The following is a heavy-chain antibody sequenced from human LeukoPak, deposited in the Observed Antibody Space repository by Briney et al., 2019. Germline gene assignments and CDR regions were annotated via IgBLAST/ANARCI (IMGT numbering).Heavy chain of an antibody. D-gene: IGHD6-19*01. CDR1: GFTFSRYA. J-gene: IGHJ4*02. Sequence: GGSLRLSCSASGFTFSRYAMNWVRQAAGKGLECVSAISSNGGITYYADCVKGRLTISRENTKNTMYLQMSSLRAEATAVYYCVKAGSGCFPFDYWGQGTLVTVSS. V-gene: IGHV3-64D*06. CDR2: ISSNGGIT. CDR3: VKAGSGCFPFDY.